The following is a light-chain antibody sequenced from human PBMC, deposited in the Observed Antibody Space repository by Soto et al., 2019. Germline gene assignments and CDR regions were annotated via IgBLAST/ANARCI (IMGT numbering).Light chain of an antibody. CDR1: QGIATW. J-gene: IGKJ1*01. V-gene: IGKV1-12*01. CDR3: QQASSFPWT. Sequence: DIQMTQSPSSVSASVGDRVTVTCRASQGIATWLAWYQQKPGKGPKLLIYAASRLQSGVPSRFSGSGSGTNFTLNISSLQPEDFATFYCQQASSFPWTFGQGTTVENK. CDR2: AAS.